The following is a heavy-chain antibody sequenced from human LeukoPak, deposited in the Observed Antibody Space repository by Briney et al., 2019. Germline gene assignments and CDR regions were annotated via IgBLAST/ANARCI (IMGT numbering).Heavy chain of an antibody. J-gene: IGHJ3*02. D-gene: IGHD4-23*01. CDR1: GYTFTSYD. V-gene: IGHV1-8*03. CDR3: ARARHDYGGAFDI. Sequence: ASVKVSCKASGYTFTSYDINWVRQATGQGLEWMGWMNPNSGNTGYAQKFQGRVTITRNTSISTAYMELSSLRSEDTAVYYCARARHDYGGAFDIWGQGTMVTVSS. CDR2: MNPNSGNT.